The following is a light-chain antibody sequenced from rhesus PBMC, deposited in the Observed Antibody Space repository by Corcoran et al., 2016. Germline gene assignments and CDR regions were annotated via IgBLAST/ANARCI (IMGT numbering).Light chain of an antibody. CDR3: CSYGSGRIYI. Sequence: QSALTQPPSVSKSLGQSVTISCTGTSSDIGGYNDVSWYQQHPGTAPRLLIYDVSKRPSGVSDRFSGSKSGNTASLTISGLQAEDEADYYYCSYGSGRIYIFRTGTRLTVL. V-gene: IGLV2S9*01. J-gene: IGLJ1*01. CDR2: DVS. CDR1: SSDIGGYND.